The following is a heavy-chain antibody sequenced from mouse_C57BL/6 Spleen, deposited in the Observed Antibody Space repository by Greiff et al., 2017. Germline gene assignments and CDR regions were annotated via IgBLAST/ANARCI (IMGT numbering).Heavy chain of an antibody. CDR2: INPNNGGT. D-gene: IGHD2-5*01. CDR3: ARYGYSNYDWFAY. V-gene: IGHV1-18*01. J-gene: IGHJ3*01. CDR1: GYTFTDYN. Sequence: EVQLQQSGPELVKPGASVKIPCKASGYTFTDYNMDWVKQSHGKSLEWIGDINPNNGGTIYNQKFKGKATLTVDKSSSTSYMELRSLTSEDTAVYYCARYGYSNYDWFAYWGQGTLVTVSA.